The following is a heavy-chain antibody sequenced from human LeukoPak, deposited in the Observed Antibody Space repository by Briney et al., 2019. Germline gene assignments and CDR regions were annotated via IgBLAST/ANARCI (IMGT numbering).Heavy chain of an antibody. CDR1: GYSISSGYY. V-gene: IGHV4-38-2*01. D-gene: IGHD3-10*01. Sequence: SETLSLTCAVSGYSISSGYYWGWIRQPPGKGPEWIGSIYYSGSTYYNPSLKSRVTISVDTSKNQFSLKLSSVTAADTAVYYCARHGRAYYYGSGISSYASDIWGQGTMVTVSS. CDR3: ARHGRAYYYGSGISSYASDI. CDR2: IYYSGST. J-gene: IGHJ3*02.